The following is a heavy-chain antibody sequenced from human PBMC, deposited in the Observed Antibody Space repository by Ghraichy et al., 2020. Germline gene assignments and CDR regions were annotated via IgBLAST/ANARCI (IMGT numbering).Heavy chain of an antibody. J-gene: IGHJ4*02. D-gene: IGHD3-10*01. CDR1: GFTFSNYC. CDR2: INYDGTDR. CDR3: ARDARGSGSRDDS. V-gene: IGHV3-7*03. Sequence: GGSLRLSCEASGFTFSNYCMNWVRQAPGKGLDWVANINYDGTDRYYADSVKGRFTISRDNANNLLNLQMNSLRAEDTAVYYCARDARGSGSRDDSWGQGTLVTVSS.